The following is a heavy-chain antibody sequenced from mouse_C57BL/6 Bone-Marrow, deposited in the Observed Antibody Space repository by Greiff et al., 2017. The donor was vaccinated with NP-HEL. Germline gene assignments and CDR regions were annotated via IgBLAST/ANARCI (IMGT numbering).Heavy chain of an antibody. CDR3: SNWDTGIFPNWYFDV. CDR1: GFTFSNYW. CDR2: IRLKSDNYAT. V-gene: IGHV6-3*01. Sequence: EVQLVESGGGLVQPGGSMKLSCVASGFTFSNYWMNWVRQSPEKGLEWVAQIRLKSDNYATHYAESVKGRFTISRDDSKSSVYLQMNNLRAEDTGIYYCSNWDTGIFPNWYFDVWGTGTTVTVSS. J-gene: IGHJ1*03. D-gene: IGHD4-1*01.